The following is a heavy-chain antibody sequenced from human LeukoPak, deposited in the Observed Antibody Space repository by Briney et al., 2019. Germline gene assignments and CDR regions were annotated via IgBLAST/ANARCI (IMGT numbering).Heavy chain of an antibody. J-gene: IGHJ3*02. CDR3: AREGEYYDSSGRHDAFDI. V-gene: IGHV4-31*03. CDR2: FYYSGST. D-gene: IGHD3-22*01. CDR1: GCSISSGGYY. Sequence: PSETLSLTCTVSGCSISSGGYYWSWIRQHPGKGLEWIGYFYYSGSTYYNPSLKSRVTISVDTSKNQFSLKLSSVTAADTAVYYCAREGEYYDSSGRHDAFDIWGQGTMVTVSS.